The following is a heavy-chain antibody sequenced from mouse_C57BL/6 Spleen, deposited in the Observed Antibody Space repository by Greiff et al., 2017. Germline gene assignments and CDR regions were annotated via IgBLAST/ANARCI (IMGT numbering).Heavy chain of an antibody. CDR3: TRSGFITTVVLDY. Sequence: VKLMESGAELVRPGASVTLSCKASGYTFTDYEMHWVKQTPVHGLEWIGAIDPETGGTAYNQKFKGKAILTADKSSSTAYMELRSLTSEDSAVYYCTRSGFITTVVLDYWGQGTTLTVSS. CDR2: IDPETGGT. CDR1: GYTFTDYE. D-gene: IGHD1-1*01. V-gene: IGHV1-15*01. J-gene: IGHJ2*01.